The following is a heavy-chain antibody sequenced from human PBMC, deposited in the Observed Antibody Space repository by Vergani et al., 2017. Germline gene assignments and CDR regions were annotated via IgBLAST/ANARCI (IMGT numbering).Heavy chain of an antibody. D-gene: IGHD6-6*01. Sequence: QVQLQQWGAGLLKPSETLSLTCAVYGGSFSGYYWSWIRQPPGKGLEWIGEINHSGSTHYNPSRKSRVTISVDTSKNQFSLKLSSVTAADTAVYYCARGRRGSSSRYFDYWGQGTLVTVSS. V-gene: IGHV4-34*01. CDR2: INHSGST. CDR3: ARGRRGSSSRYFDY. CDR1: GGSFSGYY. J-gene: IGHJ4*02.